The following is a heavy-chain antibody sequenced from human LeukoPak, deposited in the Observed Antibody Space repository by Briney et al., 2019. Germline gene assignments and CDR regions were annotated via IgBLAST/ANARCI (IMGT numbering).Heavy chain of an antibody. D-gene: IGHD3-10*01. V-gene: IGHV3-7*05. CDR2: IKQDGGEK. CDR3: AGDMHSSYGY. Sequence: GGSLRLSCAASGFTFSAYWMSWLRQAPGRGLEWVASIKQDGGEKYYVDSVMGRFTISKDNAKNSLYLQMNSLRVEDTAVYYCAGDMHSSYGYWGQGTLVSVSS. J-gene: IGHJ4*02. CDR1: GFTFSAYW.